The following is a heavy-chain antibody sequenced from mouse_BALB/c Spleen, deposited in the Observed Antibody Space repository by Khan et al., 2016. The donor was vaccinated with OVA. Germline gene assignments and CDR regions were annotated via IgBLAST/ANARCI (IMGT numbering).Heavy chain of an antibody. V-gene: IGHV5-6*01. J-gene: IGHJ3*01. Sequence: EVELVESGGDLVKPGGSLKLSCAASGFTFSSYSMSWVRQTPDKRLEWVATISSGGDYTYYPDNVKGRFTISRDNAKNTLYLQMSSLKSEDTAMYYCASGLTGSFAYWGQGTLVTGSA. D-gene: IGHD4-1*01. CDR1: GFTFSSYS. CDR3: ASGLTGSFAY. CDR2: ISSGGDYT.